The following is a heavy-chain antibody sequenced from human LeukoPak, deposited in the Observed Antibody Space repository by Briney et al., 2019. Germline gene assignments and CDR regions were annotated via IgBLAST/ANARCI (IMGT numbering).Heavy chain of an antibody. CDR1: GFTCSSSW. CDR2: IKQDGSEK. Sequence: GGSLRLSCAASGFTCSSSWMSWVRQAPGKGLEWVANIKQDGSEKYYVDSVKGRFTISRDNAKNSLYLQMNSLRAEDTAVYYCARNIAAAGAHDAFDIWGQGTMVTVSS. V-gene: IGHV3-7*01. D-gene: IGHD6-13*01. J-gene: IGHJ3*02. CDR3: ARNIAAAGAHDAFDI.